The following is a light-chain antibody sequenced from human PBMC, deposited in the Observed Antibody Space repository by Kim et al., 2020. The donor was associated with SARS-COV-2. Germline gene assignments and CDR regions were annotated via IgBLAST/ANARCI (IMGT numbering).Light chain of an antibody. CDR3: QQSHSNPRT. J-gene: IGKJ1*01. Sequence: DIQMTQSPFSLSAFVGDRVTITCRASQSISIYLNWYQQKPGKAPKALISAASSLQSGVPSRFSGSGSGTDFTLTISSLQPEDFATYYCQQSHSNPRTFGQGTKVDIK. CDR1: QSISIY. CDR2: AAS. V-gene: IGKV1-39*01.